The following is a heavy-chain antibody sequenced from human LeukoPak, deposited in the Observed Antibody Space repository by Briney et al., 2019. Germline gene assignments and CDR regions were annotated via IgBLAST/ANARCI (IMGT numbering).Heavy chain of an antibody. V-gene: IGHV1-2*02. CDR1: GYTFTGYY. Sequence: GASVKVSCKTSGYTFTGYYMHWVRQAPGQGLEWMGWINPNSGGTNYAQKFQGRVTMTRDTSISTAYMELSRLRSDDTAVYYCARVRYDSSGYCPCFDYWGQGTLVTVSS. CDR2: INPNSGGT. D-gene: IGHD3-22*01. J-gene: IGHJ4*02. CDR3: ARVRYDSSGYCPCFDY.